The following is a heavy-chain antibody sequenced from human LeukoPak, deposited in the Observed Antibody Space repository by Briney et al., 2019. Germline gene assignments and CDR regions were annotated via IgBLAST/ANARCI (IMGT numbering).Heavy chain of an antibody. D-gene: IGHD6-19*01. CDR1: GYTFTRYG. J-gene: IGHJ4*02. V-gene: IGHV1-18*01. Sequence: GASVKVSCKASGYTFTRYGISWVRQAPGQGLEWMGWISAYNGNTNYAQKLQGRVTMTTDTSTSTAYMELRSLRSDDTAVYYCARRVAVAVPYYFDYWGQGTLVTVSS. CDR2: ISAYNGNT. CDR3: ARRVAVAVPYYFDY.